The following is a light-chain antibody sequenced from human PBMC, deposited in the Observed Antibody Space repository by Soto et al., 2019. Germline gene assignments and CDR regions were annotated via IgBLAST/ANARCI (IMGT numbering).Light chain of an antibody. Sequence: EIVLTQSPGTLSLSPGEGATLSCRASQSVSSSYLAWYQQKPGQAPRLLIYGASSRAHNIPDRFSGSGSGTDFTLTISRLDPEDFAVYYCQQYGSSPYTFGQGTKLEIK. V-gene: IGKV3-20*01. J-gene: IGKJ2*01. CDR1: QSVSSSY. CDR2: GAS. CDR3: QQYGSSPYT.